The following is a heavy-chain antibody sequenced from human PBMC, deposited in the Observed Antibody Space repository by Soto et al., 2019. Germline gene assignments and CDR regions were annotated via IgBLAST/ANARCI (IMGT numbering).Heavy chain of an antibody. V-gene: IGHV1-69*13. D-gene: IGHD6-19*01. CDR3: ARSSGWYPYYYYYGMDV. J-gene: IGHJ6*02. CDR2: IIPVFKTS. CDR1: GGTLTHYA. Sequence: SVKVSCKVSGGTLTHYAISWVRQAPGQGLEWMGGIIPVFKTSNYAQNFQGRLSITADESMTTAYMDLSGLRSDDTAVYYCARSSGWYPYYYYYGMDVWGQGTTVTVSS.